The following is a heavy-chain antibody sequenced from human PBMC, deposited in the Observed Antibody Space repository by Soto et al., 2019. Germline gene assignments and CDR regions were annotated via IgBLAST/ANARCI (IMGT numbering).Heavy chain of an antibody. CDR1: GFTFSSYA. J-gene: IGHJ4*02. D-gene: IGHD3-10*01. Sequence: PGGSLXLSXAAXGFTFSSYAMSWVRQAPGKGLEWVSAISGSGGSTYYADSVKGRLTISRDNSKNTLYLQLNSLRAEDTAVYYCARGLRSQFYYGSGSNFDYWGQGTLVTVSS. CDR3: ARGLRSQFYYGSGSNFDY. V-gene: IGHV3-23*01. CDR2: ISGSGGST.